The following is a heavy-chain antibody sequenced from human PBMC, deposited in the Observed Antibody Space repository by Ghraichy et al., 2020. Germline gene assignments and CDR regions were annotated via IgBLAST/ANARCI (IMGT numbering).Heavy chain of an antibody. J-gene: IGHJ4*02. CDR1: GLPLSRYG. D-gene: IGHD1-26*01. CDR3: ARGDDGSPDS. Sequence: GGSLRLSCKGSGLPLSRYGMHWVRRAPGKGLEWVALRSPDKETKFYADSVRGRFTISRDDSKRTLFLRMNNLRPEETRMYYCARGDDGSPDSWGPGTLVIVSS. CDR2: RSPDKETK. V-gene: IGHV3-30*03.